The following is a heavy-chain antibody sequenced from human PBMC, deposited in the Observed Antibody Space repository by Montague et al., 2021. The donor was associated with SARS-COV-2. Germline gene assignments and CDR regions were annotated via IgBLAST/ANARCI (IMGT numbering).Heavy chain of an antibody. D-gene: IGHD5-18*01. V-gene: IGHV3-23*01. Sequence: SLRLSCAASGFTFSSYAMSWVRQAPGKGLEWVSAISGSSGSTCYAYSVKGRFTISRDNSKNTLYLQMNSLRAEDTAVYYCAKASWIQLWFRTPYFDYWGQGTLVTVSS. CDR3: AKASWIQLWFRTPYFDY. CDR1: GFTFSSYA. CDR2: ISGSSGST. J-gene: IGHJ4*02.